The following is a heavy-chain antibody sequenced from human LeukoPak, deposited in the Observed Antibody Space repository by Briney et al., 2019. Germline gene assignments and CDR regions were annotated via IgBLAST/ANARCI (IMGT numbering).Heavy chain of an antibody. CDR2: IYYSGST. Sequence: SETLSLTCAVYGGSFSGYYWSWIRQPPGKGLEWIGYIYYSGSTNYNLSLKSRVTISVDKSKNQFSLKLSSVTAADTAVYYCARVGPYYYYGMDVWGQGTTVTVSS. CDR3: ARVGPYYYYGMDV. CDR1: GGSFSGYY. V-gene: IGHV4-59*12. J-gene: IGHJ6*02.